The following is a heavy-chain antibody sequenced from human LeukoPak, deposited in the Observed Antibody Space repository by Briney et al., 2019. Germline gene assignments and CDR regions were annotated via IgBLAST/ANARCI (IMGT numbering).Heavy chain of an antibody. Sequence: PGRSLRLSCAASGFTFSSYGMHWVRQAPGKGLEWVAVIWYDGSNKYYADSVKGRFTISRDNSKNTLYLQMNSLRAEDTAVYYCARETLIFGVKGPLDYWGQGTLVTVSS. J-gene: IGHJ4*02. CDR1: GFTFSSYG. CDR3: ARETLIFGVKGPLDY. V-gene: IGHV3-30*19. CDR2: IWYDGSNK. D-gene: IGHD3-3*01.